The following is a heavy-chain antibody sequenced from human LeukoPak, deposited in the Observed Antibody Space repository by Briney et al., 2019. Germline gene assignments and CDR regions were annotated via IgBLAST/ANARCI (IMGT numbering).Heavy chain of an antibody. CDR1: GFTFSSYS. Sequence: PGGSLRLSCAASGFTFSSYSMNWVRQAPGKGLEWVSSISSSSSYIYYADSVKGRFTISRDNAKNSLYLQMNSLRAEDTAVYYCARDLSFGHDSSGYYYVRAFDIWGQGTMVTVSS. D-gene: IGHD3-22*01. V-gene: IGHV3-21*01. CDR3: ARDLSFGHDSSGYYYVRAFDI. CDR2: ISSSSSYI. J-gene: IGHJ3*02.